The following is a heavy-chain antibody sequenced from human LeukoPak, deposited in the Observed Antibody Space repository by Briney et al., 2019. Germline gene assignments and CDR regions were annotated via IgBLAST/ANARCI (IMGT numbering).Heavy chain of an antibody. CDR2: IKQDGREK. V-gene: IGHV3-7*01. J-gene: IGHJ6*02. D-gene: IGHD2-8*02. CDR3: ARARRGGVVGYYYGMDV. CDR1: GFTLSSYR. Sequence: GGSLRLSCAASGFTLSSYRMSWVRQAPGKGLEWVANIKQDGREKYYVDSVKGRFTISRDNAKNSLYLQMNSLRAEDTAVYYCARARRGGVVGYYYGMDVWGQGTTVTVSS.